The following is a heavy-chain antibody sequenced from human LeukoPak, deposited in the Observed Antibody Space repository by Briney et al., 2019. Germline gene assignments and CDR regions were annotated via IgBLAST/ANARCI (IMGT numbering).Heavy chain of an antibody. V-gene: IGHV1-18*01. D-gene: IGHD1-26*01. CDR1: GYIFTNYG. J-gene: IGHJ4*02. Sequence: ASVKVSCKTSGYIFTNYGVSWVRQAPGQGLEWMGWINVYNGHTIYAQEFQGRVTLTTDTYTRTAHMELRSLRSDDTAVYYWARRGSGSYYTDYWGQGTLVTVSS. CDR3: ARRGSGSYYTDY. CDR2: INVYNGHT.